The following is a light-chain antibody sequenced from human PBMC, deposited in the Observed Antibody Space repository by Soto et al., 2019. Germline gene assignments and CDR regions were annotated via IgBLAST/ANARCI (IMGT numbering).Light chain of an antibody. CDR2: HAL. CDR1: QSISNW. CDR3: LKYMSHS. V-gene: IGKV1-5*01. Sequence: PMTQSRATLPASVGDRVTITCQASQSISNWLAWYQQKTGTAPKLLIYHALTLEGGVPSRFSGSGSGTEFTLTISSLQPYDFATYFCLKYMSHSFGQGTKVDI. J-gene: IGKJ1*01.